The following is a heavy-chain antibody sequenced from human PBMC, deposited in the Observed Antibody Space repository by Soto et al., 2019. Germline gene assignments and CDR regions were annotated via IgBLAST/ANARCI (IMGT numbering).Heavy chain of an antibody. Sequence: SQTLSLTCAVSGDSISSGGYSWSWIRQPPGKGLEWIVYIYHSGSTYYNPSLKSRVTISVDRSKNQFSLKLSSVTAADTAVYYCASRYCTSTSCLTNNWFDPWGQGTLVTVSS. V-gene: IGHV4-30-2*01. CDR1: GDSISSGGYS. D-gene: IGHD2-2*01. CDR3: ASRYCTSTSCLTNNWFDP. CDR2: IYHSGST. J-gene: IGHJ5*02.